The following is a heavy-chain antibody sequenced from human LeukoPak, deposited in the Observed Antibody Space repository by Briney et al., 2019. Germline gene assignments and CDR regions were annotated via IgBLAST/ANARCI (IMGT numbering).Heavy chain of an antibody. V-gene: IGHV4-59*01. D-gene: IGHD2-15*01. Sequence: SETLSLTCTVSGGSISSYYWSWIRQAPGKGLEWIGYIYYSGNSNYNPSLKSRVTISADTSKNEFSLKLSSVTAADTAVYYCATRSTGVAATFDSWGQGALVTVSS. CDR2: IYYSGNS. J-gene: IGHJ4*02. CDR1: GGSISSYY. CDR3: ATRSTGVAATFDS.